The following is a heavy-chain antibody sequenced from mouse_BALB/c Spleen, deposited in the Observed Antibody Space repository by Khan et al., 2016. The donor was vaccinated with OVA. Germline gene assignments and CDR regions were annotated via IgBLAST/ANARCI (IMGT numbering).Heavy chain of an antibody. V-gene: IGHV1S56*01. J-gene: IGHJ4*01. CDR1: GYTFTAYD. D-gene: IGHD1-1*02. CDR3: AREGVRGGGLDY. Sequence: VQLQESGPELVKPGALVKISCKASGYTFTAYDINWVKQRPGQGLEWIGWIYPGDDSTKYNENFKGKATLTADKSSNTAYMQLNSLTSERCGVDVCAREGVRGGGLDYWGQGTSVSVAA. CDR2: IYPGDDST.